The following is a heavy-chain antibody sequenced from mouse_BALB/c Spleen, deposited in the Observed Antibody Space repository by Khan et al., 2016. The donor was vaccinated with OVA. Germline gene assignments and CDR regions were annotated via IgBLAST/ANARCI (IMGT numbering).Heavy chain of an antibody. J-gene: IGHJ3*01. CDR1: GYTFTSYW. V-gene: IGHV1-61*01. CDR3: ARREKYGYDPSWFAY. D-gene: IGHD2-2*01. CDR2: INPSDSET. Sequence: QVQLKQSGAELVRPGASVKLSCKAAGYTFTSYWMNWVKQRPGHGLEWIGKINPSDSETHYNQMFKDKATLTVDKSSSTAYMQLSSLTSEYSAVYYCARREKYGYDPSWFAYWGQGTLVTVSA.